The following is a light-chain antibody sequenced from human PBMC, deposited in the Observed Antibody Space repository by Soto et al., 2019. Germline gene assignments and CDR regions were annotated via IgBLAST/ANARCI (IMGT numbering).Light chain of an antibody. CDR2: DVS. J-gene: IGLJ1*01. Sequence: QSALAQPASVSGSPGQSITISCTGTSSDVGGNKFVSWYQHHPGRAPKVIISDVSHRPSGVSNRFSGSKSGSTASLTISGLQTEDEADYYCCSYTSSNTYVFGSGTKVTVL. CDR3: CSYTSSNTYV. V-gene: IGLV2-14*01. CDR1: SSDVGGNKF.